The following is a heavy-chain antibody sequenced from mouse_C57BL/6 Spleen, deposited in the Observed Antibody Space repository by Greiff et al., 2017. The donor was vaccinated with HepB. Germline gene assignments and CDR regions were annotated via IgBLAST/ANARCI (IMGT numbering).Heavy chain of an antibody. CDR2: INPGSGGT. V-gene: IGHV1-54*01. CDR1: GYAFTNYL. Sequence: VQLQQSGAELVRPGTSVKVSCKASGYAFTNYLIEWVKQRPGQGLEWIGVINPGSGGTNYNEKFKGKATLTADKSSSTAYMQLSSLTSEDSAVSFCARSLRYYGSSIDYWGQGTTLTVSS. D-gene: IGHD1-1*01. J-gene: IGHJ2*01. CDR3: ARSLRYYGSSIDY.